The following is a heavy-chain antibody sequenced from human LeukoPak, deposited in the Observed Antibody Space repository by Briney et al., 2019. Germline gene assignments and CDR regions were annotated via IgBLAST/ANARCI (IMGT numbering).Heavy chain of an antibody. CDR2: INPGDGTT. D-gene: IGHD2-2*01. J-gene: IGHJ5*02. CDR1: GYTFTNDY. CDR3: ARLTRYCSSTSCRNWFDP. V-gene: IGHV1-46*01. Sequence: GASVKVSCKTSGYTFTNDYMHWVRQAPGQGLEWMGVINPGDGTTNYAQKLQGRVTMTTDTSTSTAYMELRSLRSDDTAVYYCARLTRYCSSTSCRNWFDPWGQGTLVTVSS.